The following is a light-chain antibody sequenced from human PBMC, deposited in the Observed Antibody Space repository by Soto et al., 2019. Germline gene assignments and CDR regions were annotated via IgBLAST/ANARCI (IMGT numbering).Light chain of an antibody. J-gene: IGKJ1*01. Sequence: DIQMTQSPSSLAASVGARVTITCRASQSISTYLNWYQQKPGKAPKVLIFDASRLQSGVASRFSGSGSGTEFTLTISSLQPEDSATYYCQQSYSAPCTFGEGTKVQVK. CDR2: DAS. CDR1: QSISTY. CDR3: QQSYSAPCT. V-gene: IGKV1-39*01.